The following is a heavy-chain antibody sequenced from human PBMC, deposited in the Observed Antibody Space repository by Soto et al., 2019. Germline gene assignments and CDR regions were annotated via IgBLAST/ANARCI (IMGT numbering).Heavy chain of an antibody. CDR3: ARTFSGWTFDP. V-gene: IGHV1-18*01. J-gene: IGHJ5*02. CDR2: ISAYNGNT. D-gene: IGHD6-19*01. Sequence: QAPGQGLEWMGWISAYNGNTNYAQKLQGRVTMTTDTSTSTAYMELRSLRSDDTAVYYCARTFSGWTFDPWGQGTLVTVSS.